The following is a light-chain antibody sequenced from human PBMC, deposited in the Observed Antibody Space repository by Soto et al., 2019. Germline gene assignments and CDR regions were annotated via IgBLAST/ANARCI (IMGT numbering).Light chain of an antibody. CDR3: QQRSNWPF. CDR2: DAS. J-gene: IGKJ5*01. CDR1: QSISSY. Sequence: EIVLTQSPATLSLSPGERATLSCRASQSISSYLVWYQQKPGQAPRLLIYDASNRATGIPARFSGSGSGTDFTPTISSLEPEDFAVYYCQQRSNWPFFGQGTRLEIK. V-gene: IGKV3-11*01.